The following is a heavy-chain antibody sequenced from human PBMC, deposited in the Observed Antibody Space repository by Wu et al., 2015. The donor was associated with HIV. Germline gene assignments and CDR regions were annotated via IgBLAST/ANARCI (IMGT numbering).Heavy chain of an antibody. Sequence: QVQLVQSGADVKKPGASVKVSCKASGYTFTSYYMHWVRQAPGQGLEWMGIINPSGGSTSYAQKFQGRVTMTRDTSTSTVYMELSSLRSEDTAVYYCARDQIIRGYSYGGGDYYYGMDVWGQGTTVTVSS. J-gene: IGHJ6*02. CDR1: GYTFTSYY. CDR3: ARDQIIRGYSYGGGDYYYGMDV. CDR2: INPSGGST. D-gene: IGHD5-18*01. V-gene: IGHV1-46*01.